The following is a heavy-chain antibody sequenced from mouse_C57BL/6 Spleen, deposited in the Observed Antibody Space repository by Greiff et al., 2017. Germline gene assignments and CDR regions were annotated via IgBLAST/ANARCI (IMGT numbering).Heavy chain of an antibody. CDR2: IDPSDSYT. V-gene: IGHV1-50*01. CDR1: GYTFTSYW. Sequence: QVQLQQPGAELVKPGASVKLSCKASGYTFTSYWMQWVKQRPGQGLEWIGEIDPSDSYTNYNQKFKGKATLTVDTSSSTAYMQLSGLTSEDSAVYYCARGDSSGYVGYWGQGTTLTVSS. CDR3: ARGDSSGYVGY. D-gene: IGHD3-2*02. J-gene: IGHJ2*01.